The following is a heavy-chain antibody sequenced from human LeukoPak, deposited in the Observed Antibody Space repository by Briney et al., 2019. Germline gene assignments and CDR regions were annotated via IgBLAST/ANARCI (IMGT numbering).Heavy chain of an antibody. D-gene: IGHD3-22*01. CDR2: IYYSGST. CDR3: ARDSSEYFDY. J-gene: IGHJ4*02. CDR1: GGSISSYY. Sequence: SETLSLTCTVSGGSISSYYWSWIRQPPGKGLEWIGYIYYSGSTYYNPSLKGRVTISVDTSKNQFSLKLSSVTAADTAVYYCARDSSEYFDYWGQGTLVTVSS. V-gene: IGHV4-59*12.